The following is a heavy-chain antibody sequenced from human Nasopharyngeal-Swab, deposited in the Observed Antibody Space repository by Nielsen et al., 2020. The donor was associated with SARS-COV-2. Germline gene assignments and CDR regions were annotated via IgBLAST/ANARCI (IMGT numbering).Heavy chain of an antibody. Sequence: WIRQPPGKGLQWIGSVYYTGSTYYNPSLKSRVPISVDTSQNQFSLKLRSATAADTAVYYCARSPHYYYYMDVWGTGTTVTVSS. V-gene: IGHV4-39*01. CDR2: VYYTGST. CDR3: ARSPHYYYYMDV. J-gene: IGHJ6*03.